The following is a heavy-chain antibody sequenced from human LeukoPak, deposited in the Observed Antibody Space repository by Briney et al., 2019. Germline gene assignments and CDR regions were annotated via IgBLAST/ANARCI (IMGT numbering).Heavy chain of an antibody. CDR2: IGSPGGYI. J-gene: IGHJ4*02. CDR1: GFSFSGYN. D-gene: IGHD4/OR15-4a*01. CDR3: ARGTGYGVFDS. Sequence: GGSLRLSCEASGFSFSGYNMNWVRQAPGKGLEWVSSIGSPGGYIFYSDSAKGRFTISRDNAKNTLYLQMSSLRAEDTAVYYCARGTGYGVFDSWGQGTLVTVSS. V-gene: IGHV3-21*01.